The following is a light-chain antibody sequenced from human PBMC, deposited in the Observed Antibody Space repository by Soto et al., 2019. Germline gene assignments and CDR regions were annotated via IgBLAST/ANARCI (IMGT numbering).Light chain of an antibody. V-gene: IGLV2-8*01. CDR1: KSDIGIYDF. CDR2: EVV. J-gene: IGLJ1*01. CDR3: KSYAGSNTYV. Sequence: QSVLTQPPSASGSPGQSVTISCTGSKSDIGIYDFVSWYQHHPGKAPRLIIYEVVQRPSGVPDGFSGSKSGNTASLTVSGLQAADEADYFCKSYAGSNTYVFGTGTKLTVL.